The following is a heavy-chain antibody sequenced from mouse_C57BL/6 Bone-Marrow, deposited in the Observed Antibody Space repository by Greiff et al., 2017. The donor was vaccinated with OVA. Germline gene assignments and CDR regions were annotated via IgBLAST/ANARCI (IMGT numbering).Heavy chain of an antibody. Sequence: VQLQQSGPELVKPGASVKISCTASGYAFSSSWMNWVKQRPGKGLEWIGRIYPGDGDTNYNGKFKGKATLTADKSSSTAYMQLSSLTSEDSAVYFCARDGYYDYWGQGTTLTVSS. CDR1: GYAFSSSW. D-gene: IGHD2-3*01. CDR3: ARDGYYDY. V-gene: IGHV1-82*01. CDR2: IYPGDGDT. J-gene: IGHJ2*01.